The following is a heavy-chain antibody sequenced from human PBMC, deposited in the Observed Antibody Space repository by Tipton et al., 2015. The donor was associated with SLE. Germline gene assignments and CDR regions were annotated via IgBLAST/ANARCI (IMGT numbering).Heavy chain of an antibody. Sequence: TLSLTCTVSGGSISCYYWSWIRQPAGKGLEWIGRIYTSGSTNYNPSLKSRVTMSVDTSKNHFSLKLSSVTAADTAVYYCARHDTNYGRNWFDPWGQGTLVTVSS. D-gene: IGHD2-8*01. CDR2: IYTSGST. CDR3: ARHDTNYGRNWFDP. V-gene: IGHV4-4*07. CDR1: GGSISCYY. J-gene: IGHJ5*02.